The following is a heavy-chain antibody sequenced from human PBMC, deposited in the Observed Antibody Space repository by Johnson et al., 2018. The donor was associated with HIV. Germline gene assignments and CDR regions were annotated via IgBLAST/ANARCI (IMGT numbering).Heavy chain of an antibody. D-gene: IGHD2-21*02. V-gene: IGHV3-23*04. CDR2: ISGNGGTT. CDR3: AKGWEGVTSGDAFDI. Sequence: VLLVESGGGLVKAGGSLRLSCAASGFIFNDYYMTWVRQAPGKGLEWVSSISGNGGTTYYADSVKGRFTISRDNSKNTLYLQMNSLRAEDTAVYYCAKGWEGVTSGDAFDIWGQETMVTVSS. CDR1: GFIFNDYY. J-gene: IGHJ3*02.